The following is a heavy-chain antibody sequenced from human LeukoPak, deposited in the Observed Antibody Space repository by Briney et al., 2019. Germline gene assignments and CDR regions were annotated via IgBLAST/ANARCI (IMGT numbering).Heavy chain of an antibody. CDR3: AKAVAGRFDY. D-gene: IGHD6-19*01. J-gene: IGHJ4*02. CDR1: AITFSNYA. Sequence: PGGSLRLSCADSAITFSNYAMSWVRQAPGKGLEWVSSISDSGVGTYYADSVKGRFTISRDNSKNTLYLQMNSLRAEDTAVYYCAKAVAGRFDYWGQGTLVTVSS. V-gene: IGHV3-23*01. CDR2: ISDSGVGT.